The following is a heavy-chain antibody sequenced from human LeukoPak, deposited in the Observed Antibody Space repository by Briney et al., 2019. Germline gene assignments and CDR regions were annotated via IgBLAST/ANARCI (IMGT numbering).Heavy chain of an antibody. CDR1: GFTFSNYA. CDR3: ARSLATSYYYMDV. D-gene: IGHD5-12*01. V-gene: IGHV3-30*04. J-gene: IGHJ6*03. CDR2: ISYDGSNK. Sequence: GGSLRLPCAASGFTFSNYAMHWVRQAPGKGLEWVAVISYDGSNKFYADSVKGRFTISRDNSKNTLHLQMNSLRAEDTAVYYCARSLATSYYYMDVWGKGTTVTVSS.